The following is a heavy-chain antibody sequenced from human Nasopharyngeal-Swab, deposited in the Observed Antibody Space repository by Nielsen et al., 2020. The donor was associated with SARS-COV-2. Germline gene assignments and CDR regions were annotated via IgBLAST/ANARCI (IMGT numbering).Heavy chain of an antibody. CDR2: IWYDGSNK. CDR1: GFTFSSYG. J-gene: IGHJ6*02. CDR3: ARDSGYDILTGYIYYYGMDV. V-gene: IGHV3-33*01. D-gene: IGHD3-9*01. Sequence: GESLKISCAASGFTFSSYGMHWVRQAPGKGLEWVAVIWYDGSNKYYADSVKGRFTISRDNAKNSLYLQMNSLRAEDTAVYYCARDSGYDILTGYIYYYGMDVWGQGTTVTVSS.